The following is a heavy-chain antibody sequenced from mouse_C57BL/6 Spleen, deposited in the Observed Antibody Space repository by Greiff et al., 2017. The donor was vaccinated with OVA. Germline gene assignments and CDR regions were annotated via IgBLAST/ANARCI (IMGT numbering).Heavy chain of an antibody. D-gene: IGHD2-4*01. Sequence: DVMLVESGGGLVKPGGSLKLSCAASGFTFSDYGMHWVRQAPEKGLEWVAYISSGSSTIYYADTVKGRFTISRDNAKNTLFLQMTSLRSEDTAMYYCARQDYEAGAYYFDYWGQGTTLTVSS. CDR3: ARQDYEAGAYYFDY. CDR2: ISSGSSTI. J-gene: IGHJ2*01. V-gene: IGHV5-17*01. CDR1: GFTFSDYG.